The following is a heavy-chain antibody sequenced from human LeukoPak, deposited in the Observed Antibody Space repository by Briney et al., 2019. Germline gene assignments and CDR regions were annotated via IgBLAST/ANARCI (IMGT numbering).Heavy chain of an antibody. D-gene: IGHD1-26*01. CDR3: ARHRYSGSYSRIDY. CDR1: GFTFSSYW. CDR2: IKQDGSEK. Sequence: GGSLRLSCAASGFTFSSYWMSWVRQAPGKGLEWVANIKQDGSEKYYVDSVKGRFTISRDNAKNSLYLQMNSLRAEDTAVYYCARHRYSGSYSRIDYWGQGTLVTVSS. V-gene: IGHV3-7*01. J-gene: IGHJ4*02.